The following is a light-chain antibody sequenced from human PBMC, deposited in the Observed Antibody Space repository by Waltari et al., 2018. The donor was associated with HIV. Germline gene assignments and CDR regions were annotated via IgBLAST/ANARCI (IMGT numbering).Light chain of an antibody. CDR2: EVN. CDR3: CSYAGSSNVV. Sequence: QSALTPSPSLSGSPGQSLPISCARTSTTIRPYNLASWSRQHPGKAPKVILYEVNKRPSGVSKRFSGSTSGRTSSLTISGLQAEDEADYYCCSYAGSSNVVFGGGTKLTVL. CDR1: STTIRPYNL. V-gene: IGLV2-23*02. J-gene: IGLJ2*01.